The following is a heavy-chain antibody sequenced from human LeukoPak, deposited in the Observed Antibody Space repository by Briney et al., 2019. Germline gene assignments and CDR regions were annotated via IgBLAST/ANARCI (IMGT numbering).Heavy chain of an antibody. CDR2: ISSSSSYI. CDR3: ARVFGHGGNSVFYYFDY. CDR1: GFTFSSYS. Sequence: GGSLRLSCAASGFTFSSYSMNWVRQAPGKGLECVSSISSSSSYIYYADSVKGRFTISRDNAKNSLYLQMNSLRAEDTAVYYCARVFGHGGNSVFYYFDYWGQGTLVTVSS. D-gene: IGHD4-23*01. J-gene: IGHJ4*02. V-gene: IGHV3-21*01.